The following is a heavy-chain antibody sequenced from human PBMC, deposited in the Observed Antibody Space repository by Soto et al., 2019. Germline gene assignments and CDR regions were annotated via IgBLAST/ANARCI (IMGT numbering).Heavy chain of an antibody. CDR1: GGPISSYY. CDR2: IYYSGSS. J-gene: IGHJ6*02. CDR3: ARSSSWAQFYHYYGMDV. V-gene: IGHV4-59*01. D-gene: IGHD6-13*01. Sequence: SETLSLTCTVSGGPISSYYWSWIRQSPGKGLEWIGQIYYSGSSYYKPSLMSRVTISVDTSKNQFSMKLSSVTAADTAVYYCARSSSWAQFYHYYGMDVWGQGTTVTVSS.